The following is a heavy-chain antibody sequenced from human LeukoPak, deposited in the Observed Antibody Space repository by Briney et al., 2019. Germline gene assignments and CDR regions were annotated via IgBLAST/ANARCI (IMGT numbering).Heavy chain of an antibody. J-gene: IGHJ2*01. CDR2: INPSGGST. Sequence: GASVKVSCKASGYTFTSYYMHWVRQAPGQGLEWMGIINPSGGSTSYAQKFQGRVTMTRDTSTSTVYMELSSLRPEDTAVYYCARASYDFWSGYSRSWYFDLWGRGTLVTVSS. CDR3: ARASYDFWSGYSRSWYFDL. V-gene: IGHV1-46*01. CDR1: GYTFTSYY. D-gene: IGHD3-3*01.